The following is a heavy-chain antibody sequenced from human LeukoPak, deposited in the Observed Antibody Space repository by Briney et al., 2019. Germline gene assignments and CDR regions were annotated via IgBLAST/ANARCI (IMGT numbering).Heavy chain of an antibody. CDR1: GGSFSGYY. J-gene: IGHJ3*02. V-gene: IGHV4-34*01. CDR2: INHSGST. Sequence: PSETLSLTCAVYGGSFSGYYWSWIRQPPGHGLEWIGEINHSGSTKYNPSLKSRVTISVDTSKNQFSLKLSPVTAADTAVYYCARGDYYDSSGYYPAFDIWGQGTMVTVSS. D-gene: IGHD3-22*01. CDR3: ARGDYYDSSGYYPAFDI.